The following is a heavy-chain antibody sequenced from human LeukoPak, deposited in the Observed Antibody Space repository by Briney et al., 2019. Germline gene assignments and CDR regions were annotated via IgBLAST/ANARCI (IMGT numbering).Heavy chain of an antibody. V-gene: IGHV3-69-1*01. CDR3: AGGGNSGYDLDY. J-gene: IGHJ4*02. CDR2: ISTSSDL. Sequence: GGSLRLSCAASGFIFSTYNMNWVRQAPGKGPEWVSSISTSSDLYYADSVKGRFTISRDNSKNTLYLQMNSLRAEDTAVYYCAGGGNSGYDLDYWGQGTLVTVSS. D-gene: IGHD5-12*01. CDR1: GFIFSTYN.